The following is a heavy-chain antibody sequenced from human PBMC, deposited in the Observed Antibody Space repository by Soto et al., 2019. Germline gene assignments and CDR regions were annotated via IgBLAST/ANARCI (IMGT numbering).Heavy chain of an antibody. V-gene: IGHV4-59*08. Sequence: QVQLQESGPGLVKPSETLSLTCTVSGGSIRSYYWSWIRQPPGKGLEWIGSIYYSGSTNYKPSLKSRVTISVDTSKNQFSLKLNSVTAADTAVYYCARQGVWFDPWGQGTLVTVSS. CDR3: ARQGVWFDP. J-gene: IGHJ5*02. D-gene: IGHD2-8*01. CDR1: GGSIRSYY. CDR2: IYYSGST.